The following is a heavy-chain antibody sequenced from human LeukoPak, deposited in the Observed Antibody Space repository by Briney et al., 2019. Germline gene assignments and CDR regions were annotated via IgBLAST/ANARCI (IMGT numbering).Heavy chain of an antibody. Sequence: ASVKVSCKASGYTFTSYGISWVRQAPGQGLEWMGMINPSGGRTTYAQKFQGRVTVTRDTSTSTVYMELRGLRSEDTAVYYCARVNNDSSGWSPSDAFDIWGQGTMVTVSS. J-gene: IGHJ3*02. V-gene: IGHV1-46*01. CDR1: GYTFTSYG. D-gene: IGHD6-19*01. CDR3: ARVNNDSSGWSPSDAFDI. CDR2: INPSGGRT.